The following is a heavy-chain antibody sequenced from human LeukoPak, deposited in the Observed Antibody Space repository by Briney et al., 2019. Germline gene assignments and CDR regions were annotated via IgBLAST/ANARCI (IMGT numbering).Heavy chain of an antibody. J-gene: IGHJ3*02. D-gene: IGHD2-2*01. V-gene: IGHV3-21*01. CDR1: GFTFSSYS. CDR3: ARDKQAIPAAMVVVWWTIDAFDI. CDR2: ISSSSSYI. Sequence: KAGGSLRLSCAASGFTFSSYSMNWVRQAPGKGLEWVSSISSSSSYIYYADSVKGRFTISRDNAKNSLYLQMNSLRAEDTAVYYCARDKQAIPAAMVVVWWTIDAFDIWGQGTMVTVSS.